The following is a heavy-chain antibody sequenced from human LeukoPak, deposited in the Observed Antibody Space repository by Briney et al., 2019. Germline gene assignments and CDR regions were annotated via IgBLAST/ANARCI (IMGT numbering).Heavy chain of an antibody. Sequence: GGSLRLSCLASGFTFGSYAMSWVRQAPGRGLEWVAGISGSGGSTYHIDSVKGRLTISRDNSKNTLSLQMDSLRAEDTAIYYCAKDLSAQYGGYTFDYWGQGTLVTVSS. CDR3: AKDLSAQYGGYTFDY. D-gene: IGHD2-21*01. CDR1: GFTFGSYA. CDR2: ISGSGGST. V-gene: IGHV3-23*01. J-gene: IGHJ4*02.